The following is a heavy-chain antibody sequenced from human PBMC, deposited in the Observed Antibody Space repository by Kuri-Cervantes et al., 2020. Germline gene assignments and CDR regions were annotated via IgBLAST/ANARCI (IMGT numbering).Heavy chain of an antibody. CDR2: INHSGST. Sequence: ESLKISCAASGFTFSNAWMSWVRQSPGKGLEWIGEINHSGSTNYKLSLESRVTMSTDTSRNQFSPKLRSVTAADTALYYCARGRYNDYWRAFDFWGQGTMVTVSS. CDR3: ARGRYNDYWRAFDF. J-gene: IGHJ3*01. D-gene: IGHD1-1*01. CDR1: GFTFSNAW. V-gene: IGHV4-34*01.